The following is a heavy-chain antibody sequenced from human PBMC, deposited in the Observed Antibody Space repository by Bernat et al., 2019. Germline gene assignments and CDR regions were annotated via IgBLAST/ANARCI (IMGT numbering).Heavy chain of an antibody. Sequence: QVQLVESGGGVVQPGRSLRLSCAAPGFTFGSYAMHWVRQAPGKGLEWVAVISYDGSNKYYADSVKGRFTISRDNSKNTLYLQMNSLRAEDTAVYYCARAYLSIVVVTAIGDLVPGDWGQGTLVTVSS. CDR2: ISYDGSNK. J-gene: IGHJ4*02. CDR1: GFTFGSYA. CDR3: ARAYLSIVVVTAIGDLVPGD. D-gene: IGHD2-21*02. V-gene: IGHV3-30-3*01.